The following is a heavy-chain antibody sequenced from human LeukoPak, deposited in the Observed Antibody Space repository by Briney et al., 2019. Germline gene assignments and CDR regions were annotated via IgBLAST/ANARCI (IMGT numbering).Heavy chain of an antibody. J-gene: IGHJ5*02. CDR3: AKDSRPLRFSSWFDP. CDR1: GFTFDDYA. CDR2: ISWNSGII. D-gene: IGHD3-3*01. Sequence: PGRSLRLSCAASGFTFDDYAMHWVRQAPGKGLEWVSGISWNSGIIGYADSVKGRFTISGDNAKNSLYLQMNSLRAEDTALYYCAKDSRPLRFSSWFDPWGQGTLVTVSS. V-gene: IGHV3-9*01.